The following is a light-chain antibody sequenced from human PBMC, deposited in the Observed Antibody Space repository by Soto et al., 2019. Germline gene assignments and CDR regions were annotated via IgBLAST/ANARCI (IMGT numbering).Light chain of an antibody. Sequence: DVVMTQSPLSLPVTLGQPASISCRSSQSLAYSDGNTYLNWFQQRPGQSPRRLIYKVSNRDSGVPDRVSGSGSGTAFPLKVSRVEAEDVGLYSCMQGTHWPPYTFGQGTKLEIK. CDR2: KVS. CDR3: MQGTHWPPYT. V-gene: IGKV2-30*01. J-gene: IGKJ2*01. CDR1: QSLAYSDGNTY.